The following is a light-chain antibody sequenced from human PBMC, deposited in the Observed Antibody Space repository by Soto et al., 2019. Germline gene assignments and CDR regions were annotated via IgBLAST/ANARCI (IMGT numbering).Light chain of an antibody. CDR2: GAS. Sequence: EIVLRQSPGTLSLSPGERATLSCRASQSVSSSYLAWYQQKPGQAPRLLIYGASSRATGIPDRFSGSGSGPDFTLTISRLEPEDFAVYYCQQYGSSPPSITFGQGTRLEIK. V-gene: IGKV3-20*01. J-gene: IGKJ5*01. CDR1: QSVSSSY. CDR3: QQYGSSPPSIT.